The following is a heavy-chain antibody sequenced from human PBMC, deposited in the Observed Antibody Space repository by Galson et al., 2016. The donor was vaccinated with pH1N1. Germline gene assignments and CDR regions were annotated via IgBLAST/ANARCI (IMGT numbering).Heavy chain of an antibody. CDR2: INWKSNNI. Sequence: SLRLSCAASGFRFSSYGMHWVRQAPGKGLEWVSGINWKSNNIVYADSVKGRFSISRDNAKRSLFLEMNSLRVEDTALYYCVKDFKGYFYYMDVWGKGTTVTVSS. V-gene: IGHV3-9*01. J-gene: IGHJ6*03. CDR3: VKDFKGYFYYMDV. CDR1: GFRFSSYG.